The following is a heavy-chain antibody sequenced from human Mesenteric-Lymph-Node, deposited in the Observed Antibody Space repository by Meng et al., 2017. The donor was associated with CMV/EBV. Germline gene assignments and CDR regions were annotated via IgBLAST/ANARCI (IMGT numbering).Heavy chain of an antibody. J-gene: IGHJ6*02. D-gene: IGHD3-16*01. CDR2: ISGSGGST. CDR3: ALRLRNSDGMDV. V-gene: IGHV3-23*01. CDR1: EFTFSTYA. Sequence: GGSLRLSCAASEFTFSTYAMAWVRRSPGKGLEWVSTISGSGGSTQNADSVKGRFTISRDNSKNTVYLQMDSLRDGDTAVYYCALRLRNSDGMDVWGQGTTVTVSS.